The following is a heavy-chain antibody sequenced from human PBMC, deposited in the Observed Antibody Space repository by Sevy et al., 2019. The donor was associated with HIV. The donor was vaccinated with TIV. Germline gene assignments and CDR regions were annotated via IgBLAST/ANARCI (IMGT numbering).Heavy chain of an antibody. CDR3: VKDRIGTILWSKGDWFDP. CDR2: LSSDNACST. CDR1: GFTFSNYA. J-gene: IGHJ5*02. D-gene: IGHD3-9*01. Sequence: GGSLRLSCSASGFTFSNYAMHWVRQAQGKGLEYVSGLSSDNACSTYYADSVNGRFTISRDNSKNTLYFQMSGLRTEDTAVYYCVKDRIGTILWSKGDWFDPWGQGTLVTVSS. V-gene: IGHV3-64D*06.